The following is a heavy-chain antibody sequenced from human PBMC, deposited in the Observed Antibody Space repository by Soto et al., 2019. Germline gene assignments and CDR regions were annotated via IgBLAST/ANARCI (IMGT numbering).Heavy chain of an antibody. CDR2: IYHSGST. J-gene: IGHJ4*02. V-gene: IGHV4-38-2*01. CDR1: GYSISSGYY. Sequence: PSETLSLTCAVSGYSISSGYYWGWIRQPPGKGLEWIGSIYHSGSTYYNPSLKSRVTISVDTSKNQFSLKLSSVTAADTAVYYCASIDFGVDPHYYFDYWGQGTLVTVSS. D-gene: IGHD3-3*01. CDR3: ASIDFGVDPHYYFDY.